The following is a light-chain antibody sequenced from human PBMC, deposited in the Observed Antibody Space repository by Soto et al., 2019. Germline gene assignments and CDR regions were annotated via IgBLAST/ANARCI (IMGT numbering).Light chain of an antibody. CDR2: AAS. CDR1: LSINKY. J-gene: IGKJ4*01. V-gene: IGKV1-39*01. Sequence: DIQMTQSPSSLSASVGDRVTITCRASLSINKYLNWYQQRPGEAPELLMYAASSLQSGVPSRFSGSGPGTYFTLTITSLQPEDFATYYCQQSYGSPTFGGGTKLEI. CDR3: QQSYGSPT.